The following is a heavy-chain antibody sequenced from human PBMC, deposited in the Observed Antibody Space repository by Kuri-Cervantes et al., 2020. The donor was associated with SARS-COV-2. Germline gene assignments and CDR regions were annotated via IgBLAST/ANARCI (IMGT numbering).Heavy chain of an antibody. D-gene: IGHD2-2*01. CDR2: IYSGGST. Sequence: GESLKISCAASGFTVSSNYMSWVRQAPGKGLEWVSVIYSGGSTYYADSVKGRFTISRDNSKNTLYLQMNSLRAEDTAVYYCAKCGTIGKDIVVVPAALTPYYYYYYMDVWGKGTTVTVSS. CDR1: GFTVSSNY. J-gene: IGHJ6*03. CDR3: AKCGTIGKDIVVVPAALTPYYYYYYMDV. V-gene: IGHV3-66*02.